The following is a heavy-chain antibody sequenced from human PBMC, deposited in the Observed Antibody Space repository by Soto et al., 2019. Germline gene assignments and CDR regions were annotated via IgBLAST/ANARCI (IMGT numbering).Heavy chain of an antibody. D-gene: IGHD3-3*01. CDR3: ARDFAPSYYYYMDV. J-gene: IGHJ6*03. CDR2: IYSGGST. Sequence: GGSLRLSCAASGFTVSSNYMSWVRQAPGKGLEWVSVIYSGGSTYYADSVKGRFTISRDNSKNTLYLQMNSLRAEDTAVYYCARDFAPSYYYYMDVWGKGTTVTVSS. CDR1: GFTVSSNY. V-gene: IGHV3-66*01.